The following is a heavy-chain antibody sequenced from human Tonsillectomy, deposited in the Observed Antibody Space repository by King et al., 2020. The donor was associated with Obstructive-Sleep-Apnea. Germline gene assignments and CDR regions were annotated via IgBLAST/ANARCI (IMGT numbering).Heavy chain of an antibody. V-gene: IGHV3-43D*03. Sequence: VQLVESGGVVVQPGGSLRLSCAASGFTFDDYAMHWVRQAPGQGLEWVSLISWDGGSTYYADSVKGRFTISRDNSKNYLYLQMNSLRAEDTALYYCARRQDFDYWGQGTLVTVSS. CDR1: GFTFDDYA. CDR3: ARRQDFDY. CDR2: ISWDGGST. J-gene: IGHJ4*02.